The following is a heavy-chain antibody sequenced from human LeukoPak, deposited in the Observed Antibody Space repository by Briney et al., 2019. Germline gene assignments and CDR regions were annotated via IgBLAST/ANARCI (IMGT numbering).Heavy chain of an antibody. CDR3: AKHVWTSVWFFDY. J-gene: IGHJ4*02. D-gene: IGHD6-19*01. CDR2: ISGGGVST. CDR1: GFTFSSYG. V-gene: IGHV3-23*01. Sequence: GGSLRLSCAASGFTFSSYGMSWVRQAPGQGLEWVSGISGGGVSTYYADSVKGRFTISRDNSRNTLNLQMNSLKAEDTAVYYCAKHVWTSVWFFDYWGQGTLVTVSS.